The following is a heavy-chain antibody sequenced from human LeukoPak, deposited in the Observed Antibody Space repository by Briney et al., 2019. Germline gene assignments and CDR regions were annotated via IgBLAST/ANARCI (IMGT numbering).Heavy chain of an antibody. J-gene: IGHJ4*02. CDR2: ISGSGGST. Sequence: GGSLRLSCAASGFTFSTSAMSWVRQAPGKGLGWVSTISGSGGSTYYADSVKGRFTISRDNSKNTLYLQMNSLRAEDTAVYYCAKVRAGGTGYYFDYWGQGTLVTVSS. D-gene: IGHD3-10*01. CDR3: AKVRAGGTGYYFDY. V-gene: IGHV3-23*01. CDR1: GFTFSTSA.